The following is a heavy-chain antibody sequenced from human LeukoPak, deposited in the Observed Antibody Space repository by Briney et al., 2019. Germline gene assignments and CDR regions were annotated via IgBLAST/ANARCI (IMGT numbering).Heavy chain of an antibody. Sequence: ASVKVSCKASGYTFTSYDINWVRQDTGEGLEWMGWMNPNSGNTGYAQKFQGRVTMTRNTSISTAYMELSSLRSEDTAVYYCARESLPLGDAFDIWGQGTMVTVSS. V-gene: IGHV1-8*01. J-gene: IGHJ3*02. CDR1: GYTFTSYD. D-gene: IGHD3-16*01. CDR2: MNPNSGNT. CDR3: ARESLPLGDAFDI.